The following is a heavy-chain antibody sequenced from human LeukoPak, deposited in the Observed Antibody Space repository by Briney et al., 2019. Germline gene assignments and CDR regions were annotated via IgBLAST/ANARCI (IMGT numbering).Heavy chain of an antibody. D-gene: IGHD1-26*01. Sequence: SETLSLTCTVSGGSISSSSYYWGWIRQPPGKGLEWIGSIYYSGSTYYNPSLKSRVTISVDTSKNQFSLKLSSVTAADTAVYYCARVSIVGATVDYWGQGTLVTVSS. CDR1: GGSISSSSYY. CDR2: IYYSGST. V-gene: IGHV4-39*01. CDR3: ARVSIVGATVDY. J-gene: IGHJ4*02.